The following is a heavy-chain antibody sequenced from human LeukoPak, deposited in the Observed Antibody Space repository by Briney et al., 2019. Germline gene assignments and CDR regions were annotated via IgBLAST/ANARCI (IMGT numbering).Heavy chain of an antibody. CDR3: ARADRLHGGPYLIGP. D-gene: IGHD2-21*01. CDR1: GYTFTDYY. J-gene: IGHJ5*02. Sequence: ASVKVSCKTSGYTFTDYYMHWARQAPGQGLEWMGWINPNTGGTSSAQKFQGRVTMSRDTAITTVYMEVSWLTSDDTAIYYCARADRLHGGPYLIGPWGQGTLSPSPQ. V-gene: IGHV1-2*02. CDR2: INPNTGGT.